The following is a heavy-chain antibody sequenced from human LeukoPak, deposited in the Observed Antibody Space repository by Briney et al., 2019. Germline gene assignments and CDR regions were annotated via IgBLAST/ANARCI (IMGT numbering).Heavy chain of an antibody. D-gene: IGHD1-26*01. V-gene: IGHV3-53*01. Sequence: GGSLRLSCAASGFTVSTNYMSWVRQAPGKGLEWVSLVYSSGTTYYADSVKGRFSISRDNSKNTLYLQMNGLRAEDMAVYYCAKEKTVGGTYYFDYWGQETLVTVSS. CDR3: AKEKTVGGTYYFDY. CDR2: VYSSGTT. J-gene: IGHJ4*02. CDR1: GFTVSTNY.